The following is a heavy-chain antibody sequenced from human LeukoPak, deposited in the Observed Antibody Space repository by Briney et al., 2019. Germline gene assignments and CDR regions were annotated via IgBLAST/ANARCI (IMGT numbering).Heavy chain of an antibody. CDR2: ISSSSSYI. D-gene: IGHD4-17*01. J-gene: IGHJ4*02. V-gene: IGHV3-21*01. CDR1: GFTFSSYS. CDR3: ASSAVTHSVYYFDY. Sequence: GGSLRLSCAASGFTFSSYSMNWVRQAPGKGLEWVSSISSSSSYIYYADSVKGRFTISRDNAKNSLYLQMNSLRAEDAAVYYCASSAVTHSVYYFDYWGQGTLVTVSS.